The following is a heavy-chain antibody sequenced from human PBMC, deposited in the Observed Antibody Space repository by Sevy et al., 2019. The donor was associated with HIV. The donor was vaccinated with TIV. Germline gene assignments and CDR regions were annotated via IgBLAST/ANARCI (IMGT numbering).Heavy chain of an antibody. CDR3: VKEGGGEGGDH. Sequence: GGSLRLSCAASGFSYSSYGMHWVRQAPGKGLEWVAYIQYDGSNKDYADSVKGRLTISRDNSKNTLDLQMNSLRVEDTAVYYCVKEGGGEGGDHWGQGTLVTVSS. D-gene: IGHD2-21*01. CDR2: IQYDGSNK. V-gene: IGHV3-30*02. CDR1: GFSYSSYG. J-gene: IGHJ4*02.